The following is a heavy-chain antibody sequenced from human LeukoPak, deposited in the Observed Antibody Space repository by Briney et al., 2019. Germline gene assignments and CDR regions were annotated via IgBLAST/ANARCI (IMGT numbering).Heavy chain of an antibody. CDR1: GFTFSSYS. CDR2: ISSSSTTI. D-gene: IGHD3-3*01. CDR3: AKDRGRFSRVFLY. J-gene: IGHJ4*02. V-gene: IGHV3-48*01. Sequence: GGSLRLSCAASGFTFSSYSMNWVRQAPGKGLEWVSYISSSSTTIYYADSVKGRFTISRDNSKNTLYLQMNSLRAEDTAVYYCAKDRGRFSRVFLYWGQGTLVTVSS.